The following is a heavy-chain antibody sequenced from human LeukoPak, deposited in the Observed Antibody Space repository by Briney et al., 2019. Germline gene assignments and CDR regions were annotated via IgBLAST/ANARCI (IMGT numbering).Heavy chain of an antibody. CDR2: IYGGSDM. J-gene: IGHJ4*02. D-gene: IGHD6-19*01. V-gene: IGHV3-53*04. Sequence: GGSLRLSCTASGFTVSNSYMTWVRQAPGKGLEWVSLIYGGSDMFYSDSVKGRFTISRHNSENTLYLQMNNLRAEDTAVYYCARVGVGTVAGNYFDDWGQGTLVTVSS. CDR3: ARVGVGTVAGNYFDD. CDR1: GFTVSNSY.